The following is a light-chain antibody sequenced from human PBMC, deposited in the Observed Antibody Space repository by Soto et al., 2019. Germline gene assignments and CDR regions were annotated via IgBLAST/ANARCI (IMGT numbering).Light chain of an antibody. Sequence: DSQMTHSTYSLYACVGDIVLINCRASDSIDMYLNWYQQKPGQAPMFLITTASTFESGVPSRFSGRGSGTYFTLTINNLQREDFATDYGQRTYNAPFTFGPGTK. V-gene: IGKV1-39*01. CDR3: QRTYNAPFT. J-gene: IGKJ3*01. CDR2: TAS. CDR1: DSIDMY.